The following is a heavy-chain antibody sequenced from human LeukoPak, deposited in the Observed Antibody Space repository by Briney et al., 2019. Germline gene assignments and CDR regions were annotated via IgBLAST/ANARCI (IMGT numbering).Heavy chain of an antibody. D-gene: IGHD3-10*01. CDR1: GFTFSSYW. J-gene: IGHJ3*02. CDR3: ARLPHSYGSGTYWGGAFDI. V-gene: IGHV3-33*08. Sequence: GGSLRLSCAASGFTFSSYWMSWVRQAPGKGLEWVAVIWYDGSNKYYADSVKGRFTISRDNSKNTLYLQMNSLRAGDTAVFYCARLPHSYGSGTYWGGAFDIWGQGTMVTVSS. CDR2: IWYDGSNK.